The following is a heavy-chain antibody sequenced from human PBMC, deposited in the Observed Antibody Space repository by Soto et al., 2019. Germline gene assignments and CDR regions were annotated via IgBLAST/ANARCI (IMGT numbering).Heavy chain of an antibody. CDR1: GYDFIDYG. CDR2: ISPYSGVT. V-gene: IGHV1-18*01. Sequence: ASVKVSCKTSGYDFIDYGVSWVRQVPGQGLEWMGWISPYSGVTLYAQNFQDRVSITTDTSTKVAYMEMTTLKSDDTAVYYCVRQGFGALHGLVDVWGQGTTVTVSS. J-gene: IGHJ6*02. CDR3: VRQGFGALHGLVDV. D-gene: IGHD3-10*01.